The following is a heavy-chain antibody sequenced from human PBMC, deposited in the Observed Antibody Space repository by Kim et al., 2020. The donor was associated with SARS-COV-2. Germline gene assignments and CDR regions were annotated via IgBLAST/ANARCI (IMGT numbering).Heavy chain of an antibody. J-gene: IGHJ6*03. Sequence: ASVKVSCKASGYTFTSYAMHWVRQAPGQRLEWMGWINAGNGNTKYSQKFQGRVTITRDTSASTAYMELSSLRSEDTAVYYCARNPLGYCSSTSYYYYYYMDVWGKGTTVTVSS. CDR1: GYTFTSYA. V-gene: IGHV1-3*01. D-gene: IGHD2-2*01. CDR3: ARNPLGYCSSTSYYYYYYMDV. CDR2: INAGNGNT.